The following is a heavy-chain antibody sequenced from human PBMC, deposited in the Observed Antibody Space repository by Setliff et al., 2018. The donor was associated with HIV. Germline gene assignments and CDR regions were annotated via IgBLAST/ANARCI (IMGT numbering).Heavy chain of an antibody. Sequence: SVKVSCKASGGTFSRYPISWVRQAPGQGLEWMGGIIPIFGTANYAQKFQGRVTITADESTSTAYMELTGLRSEDTAVYYCATGPTRVTSKGFWFFDLWGRGTLVTVSS. V-gene: IGHV1-69*13. CDR1: GGTFSRYP. CDR2: IIPIFGTA. CDR3: ATGPTRVTSKGFWFFDL. J-gene: IGHJ2*01. D-gene: IGHD4-17*01.